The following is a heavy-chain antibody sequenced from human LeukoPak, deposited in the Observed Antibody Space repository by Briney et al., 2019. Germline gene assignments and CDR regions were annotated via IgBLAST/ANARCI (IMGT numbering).Heavy chain of an antibody. J-gene: IGHJ6*03. CDR2: IIPIFGTA. D-gene: IGHD1-1*01. CDR1: GYTFTSYD. V-gene: IGHV1-69*13. Sequence: GASVKVSCKASGYTFTSYDINWVRQAPRQGLEWMGGIIPIFGTANYAQKFQGRVTITADESTSTAYMELSSLRSEDTAVYYCARVVQQRYYYYYMDVWGKGTTVTISS. CDR3: ARVVQQRYYYYYMDV.